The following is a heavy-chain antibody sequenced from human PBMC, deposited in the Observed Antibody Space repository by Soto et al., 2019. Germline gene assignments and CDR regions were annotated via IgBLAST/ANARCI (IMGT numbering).Heavy chain of an antibody. J-gene: IGHJ4*02. Sequence: GGSLRLSCAASGFTFSSYAMHWVRQAPGKGLEWVAVISYDGSNKYYADSVKGRFTISRDNSKNTLYLQMNSLRAEDTAVYYCARVKSSGWNDYWGQGTLVTVSS. V-gene: IGHV3-30-3*01. D-gene: IGHD6-19*01. CDR1: GFTFSSYA. CDR3: ARVKSSGWNDY. CDR2: ISYDGSNK.